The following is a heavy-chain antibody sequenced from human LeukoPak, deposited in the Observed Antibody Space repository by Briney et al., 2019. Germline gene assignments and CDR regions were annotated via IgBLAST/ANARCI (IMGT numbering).Heavy chain of an antibody. CDR1: GFTFSTYG. J-gene: IGHJ6*03. CDR3: AREGRGISNYMDV. D-gene: IGHD3-10*01. CDR2: ISSGSSYI. V-gene: IGHV3-21*01. Sequence: GGSLRLCCAASGFTFSTYGINWVRQAPGKGLEWVSSISSGSSYIYYADSVKGRFTISRDNTKNSLYLQMNSLRAEDTAVYYCAREGRGISNYMDVWGKGTTVTVSS.